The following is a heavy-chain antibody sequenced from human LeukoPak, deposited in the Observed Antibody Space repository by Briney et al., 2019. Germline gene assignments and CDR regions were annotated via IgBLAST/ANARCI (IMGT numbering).Heavy chain of an antibody. CDR3: ARGITGITATGSE. CDR1: GGSISSYY. J-gene: IGHJ4*02. CDR2: IYHSGST. D-gene: IGHD6-13*01. Sequence: PSETLSLTCTVSGGSISSYYWSWIRQPPGKGLEWIGSIYHSGSTYYNPSLKSRVTISVDTSKNQFSLKLSSVTAADTAVYYCARGITGITATGSEWGQGTLVTVSS. V-gene: IGHV4-38-2*02.